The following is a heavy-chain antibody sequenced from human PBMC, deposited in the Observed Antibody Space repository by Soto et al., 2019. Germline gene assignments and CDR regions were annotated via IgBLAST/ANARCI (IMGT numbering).Heavy chain of an antibody. CDR2: ITISSSNK. Sequence: GGSLRLSCAASGFTFSGYNMNWVRQAPGKGLEWVSDITISSSNKYYVDSVKGRFTISRDNSKNTLYLQMNSLRAEDTAVYYCARDFSRPRVDTAMVPDYWGQGTLVTVSA. CDR3: ARDFSRPRVDTAMVPDY. J-gene: IGHJ4*02. V-gene: IGHV3-48*01. D-gene: IGHD5-18*01. CDR1: GFTFSGYN.